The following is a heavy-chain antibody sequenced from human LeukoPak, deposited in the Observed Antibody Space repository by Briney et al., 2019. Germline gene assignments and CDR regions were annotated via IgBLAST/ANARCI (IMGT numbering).Heavy chain of an antibody. CDR3: ARSGYYHPTKNFDY. J-gene: IGHJ4*02. CDR2: INTDGSDT. Sequence: GGSLRLSCAASGFTFSRSWMHWVRQAPGKGLVWVSRINTDGSDTMYADSVKGRFTISRDNAKNTLYLQMNSLKAEDTAVYYCARSGYYHPTKNFDYWGQGTLVTVSS. V-gene: IGHV3-74*03. CDR1: GFTFSRSW. D-gene: IGHD3-3*01.